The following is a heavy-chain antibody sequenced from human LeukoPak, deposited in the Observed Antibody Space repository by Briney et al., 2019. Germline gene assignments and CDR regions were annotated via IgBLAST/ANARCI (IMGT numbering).Heavy chain of an antibody. CDR2: INWNGGST. CDR1: GFTFSNYW. D-gene: IGHD5-24*01. CDR3: AREGMAGRGLFDC. V-gene: IGHV3-20*04. Sequence: GGSLRLSCAASGFTFSNYWMIWVRQAPGKGLEWVSGINWNGGSTVYADSVKGRFTISRGNPKNSLYLQMNSLRAEDTAFYYCAREGMAGRGLFDCWGQGTLVTVSS. J-gene: IGHJ4*02.